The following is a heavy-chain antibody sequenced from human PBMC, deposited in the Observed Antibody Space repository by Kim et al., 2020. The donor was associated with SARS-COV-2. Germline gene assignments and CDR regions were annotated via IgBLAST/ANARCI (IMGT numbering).Heavy chain of an antibody. CDR2: INSDWTTT. CDR1: GFTFSSHW. CDR3: AIRQFTSGWYYFDY. J-gene: IGHJ4*02. V-gene: IGHV3-74*01. Sequence: GGSLRLSCAASGFTFSSHWMHWVRQAPGKGLVLFSRINSDWTTTCYGDSVKCRFTISRYNAKNTLYLQMNSLRAEDTAVYYCAIRQFTSGWYYFDYWGQGTLVTVSS. D-gene: IGHD6-19*01.